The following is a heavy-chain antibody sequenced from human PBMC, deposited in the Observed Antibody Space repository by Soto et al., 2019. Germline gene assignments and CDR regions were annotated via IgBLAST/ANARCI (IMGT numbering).Heavy chain of an antibody. V-gene: IGHV1-18*01. CDR1: GYTFTSYG. CDR2: ISAYNGNT. J-gene: IGHJ2*01. Sequence: QVQLVQSGAEVKKPGASVKVSCKASGYTFTSYGISWVRQAPGQGLEWMGWISAYNGNTNYAQKLQGRVTMTTDTPTSTAYLELRRLRSDDTAGYYCARKYSSGWYSAWHFDLWGRGTLVTVSS. D-gene: IGHD6-19*01. CDR3: ARKYSSGWYSAWHFDL.